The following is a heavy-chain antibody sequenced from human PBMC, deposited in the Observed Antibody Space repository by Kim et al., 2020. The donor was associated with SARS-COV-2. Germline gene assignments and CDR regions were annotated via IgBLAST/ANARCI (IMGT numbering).Heavy chain of an antibody. D-gene: IGHD2-15*01. Sequence: SETLSLTCTVSGGSISSSSYYWGWIRQPPGKGLEWIGSIYYSGSTYYNPSLKSRFTISVDTSKNQFSLKLSSVTAADTAVYFCPRWSYCSGGRCSTGFDYWGQGTLVTVSS. CDR1: GGSISSSSYY. V-gene: IGHV4-39*01. CDR2: IYYSGST. J-gene: IGHJ4*02. CDR3: PRWSYCSGGRCSTGFDY.